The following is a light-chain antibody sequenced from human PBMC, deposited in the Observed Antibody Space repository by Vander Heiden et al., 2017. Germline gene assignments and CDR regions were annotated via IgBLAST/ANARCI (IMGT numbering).Light chain of an antibody. CDR2: GAS. J-gene: IGKJ3*01. Sequence: EIVMTQSPATLSVSPGERATLSCRASQSVSSNLAWYQQKPGQAPRLLISGASTRATGSQARFSGSEHGTECTLTMSSLQSEDFAVYYCQQWNNGPQFFTFGHGTKVDIK. CDR3: QQWNNGPQFFT. V-gene: IGKV3-15*01. CDR1: QSVSSN.